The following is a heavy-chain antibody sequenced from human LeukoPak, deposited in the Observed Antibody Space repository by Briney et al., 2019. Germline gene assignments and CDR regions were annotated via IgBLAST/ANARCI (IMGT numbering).Heavy chain of an antibody. CDR2: IRSSGDSA. CDR3: AKGYYASGSSLSAFDS. J-gene: IGHJ4*02. CDR1: GFTFSGYA. Sequence: GGSLRLSCAASGFTFSGYAMNWVRQAPGKGLEWVSVIRSSGDSAYYADFVKGRFTISRDNSKNTLYLQMNSLRAEDKAVYYCAKGYYASGSSLSAFDSWGQGTLVTVSS. D-gene: IGHD3-10*01. V-gene: IGHV3-23*01.